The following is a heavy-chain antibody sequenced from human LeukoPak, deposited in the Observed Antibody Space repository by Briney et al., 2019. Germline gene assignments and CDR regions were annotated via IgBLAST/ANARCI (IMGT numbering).Heavy chain of an antibody. J-gene: IGHJ4*02. CDR3: ARDEYYYGSGSYRYDY. CDR2: IHNTGST. V-gene: IGHV4-61*02. Sequence: SETLSLTCTVSGGSISSSSYYWSWIRQPAGKGLEWIGRIHNTGSTNYNPSLKSRVTMSVDTSKNQFSLKLSSVTAADTAVYYCARDEYYYGSGSYRYDYWGQGTLVTVSS. D-gene: IGHD3-10*01. CDR1: GGSISSSSYY.